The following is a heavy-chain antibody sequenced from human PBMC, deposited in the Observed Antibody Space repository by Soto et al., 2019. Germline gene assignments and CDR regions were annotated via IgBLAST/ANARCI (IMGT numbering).Heavy chain of an antibody. D-gene: IGHD2-2*01. CDR2: IYYSGST. J-gene: IGHJ6*02. CDR1: GGSISSGDYY. V-gene: IGHV4-30-4*01. CDR3: ARGDIVVVPASKREGSYYYSGRDV. Sequence: PSENLSLTCTVSGGSISSGDYYWSWIRQPPGKGLEWIGYIYYSGSTYYNPSLKSRVTISVDTSKNQFSLKLSPVTAADTAVYYCARGDIVVVPASKREGSYYYSGRDVWGQGTTVTVS.